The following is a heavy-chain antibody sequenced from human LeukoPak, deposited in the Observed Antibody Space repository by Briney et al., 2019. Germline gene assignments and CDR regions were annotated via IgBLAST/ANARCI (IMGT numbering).Heavy chain of an antibody. D-gene: IGHD3-3*01. V-gene: IGHV3-11*01. J-gene: IGHJ6*02. Sequence: GGSLRLSCAASGFTFSDYYMSWIRQAPGKGLEWVSYISSSGSTIYYADSVKGRFTISRDNAKNSLYLQMNSLRAEDTAVYYCARDDTYYDFWSGLDVWGQGTTVTVSS. CDR3: ARDDTYYDFWSGLDV. CDR1: GFTFSDYY. CDR2: ISSSGSTI.